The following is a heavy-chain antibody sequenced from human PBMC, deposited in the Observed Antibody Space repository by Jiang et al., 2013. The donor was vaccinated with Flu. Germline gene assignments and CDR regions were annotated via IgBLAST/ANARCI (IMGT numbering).Heavy chain of an antibody. V-gene: IGHV1-3*01. D-gene: IGHD3-22*01. CDR1: GYTFTSYA. Sequence: GAEVKKPGASVKVSCKASGYTFTSYAMHWVRQAPGQRLEWMGWINAGNGNTKYSQKFQGRVTITRDTSASTAYMELSSLRSEDTAVYYCARLAKSYDSSGYFNYWGQGTLVTVSS. J-gene: IGHJ4*02. CDR2: INAGNGNT. CDR3: ARLAKSYDSSGYFNY.